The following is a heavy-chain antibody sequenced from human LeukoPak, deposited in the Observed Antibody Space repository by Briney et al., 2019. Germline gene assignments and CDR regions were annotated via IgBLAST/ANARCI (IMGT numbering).Heavy chain of an antibody. D-gene: IGHD3-3*01. CDR2: VHLDGRT. J-gene: IGHJ4*02. V-gene: IGHV4-4*02. Sequence: SETLSLTCGVSGGSITTTNWWAWVRQPPGKGLEWIGEVHLDGRTNYNPSLESRLTISVDLSENHISLRLTSVTAADTAVYYCAREGGFYRPLDYSGQGTLVTVSS. CDR1: GGSITTTNW. CDR3: AREGGFYRPLDY.